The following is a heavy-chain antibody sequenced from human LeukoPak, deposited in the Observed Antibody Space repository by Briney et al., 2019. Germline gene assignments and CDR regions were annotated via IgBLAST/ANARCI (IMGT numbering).Heavy chain of an antibody. J-gene: IGHJ4*02. Sequence: GESLKISSKGSGXSFTSYCIGWVRQMPGKGLEWMQIIYPDDSDTRYSPSFQGQVTISADKSISIAYLQWSSLKASDTAMYYCARSGYREYGDSGVDYWGQGTLVTVSS. CDR2: IYPDDSDT. D-gene: IGHD4-17*01. CDR1: GXSFTSYC. V-gene: IGHV5-51*01. CDR3: ARSGYREYGDSGVDY.